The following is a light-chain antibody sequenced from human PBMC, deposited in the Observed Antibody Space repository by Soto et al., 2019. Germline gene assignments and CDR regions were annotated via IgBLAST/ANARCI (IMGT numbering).Light chain of an antibody. CDR1: SSNIGAGYD. Sequence: QSVLTQPPSVSGAPGQRVTISCTGNSSNIGAGYDVHWYQQLPGAAPKLVIFGNRNRPSGVPERFSGSKSGTSASLAITGLQAEDEADYYCQAYDYSLTASVFGGGTKLTGL. J-gene: IGLJ3*02. CDR3: QAYDYSLTASV. V-gene: IGLV1-40*01. CDR2: GNR.